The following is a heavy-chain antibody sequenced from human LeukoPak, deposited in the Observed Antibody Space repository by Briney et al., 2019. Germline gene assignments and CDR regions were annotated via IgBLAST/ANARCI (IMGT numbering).Heavy chain of an antibody. CDR1: GYTFTNYI. CDR3: ARLKYCTNGVCYAGFDY. D-gene: IGHD2-8*01. J-gene: IGHJ4*02. CDR2: INAVNGNT. V-gene: IGHV1-3*01. Sequence: ASVKVPCKASGYTFTNYIIHWVRQAPGQGLEWMGWINAVNGNTKYSQKFQGRVTTTRDTSADTAYMELSSLRSEDTAVYYCARLKYCTNGVCYAGFDYWGQGTLVTVSS.